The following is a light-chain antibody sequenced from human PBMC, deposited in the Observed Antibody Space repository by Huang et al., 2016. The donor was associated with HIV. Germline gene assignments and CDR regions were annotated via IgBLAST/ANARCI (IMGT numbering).Light chain of an antibody. J-gene: IGKJ4*01. Sequence: DFQMTQSPSSLSASVGDRVTITCRASHNINSYLNWYQQKPGQAPKLLINAASSLQSGVPSRFSVSGSGTDFTLTISSLQPEDFASYYCQQSYNIPFTFGGGTKVEIK. CDR3: QQSYNIPFT. V-gene: IGKV1-39*01. CDR2: AAS. CDR1: HNINSY.